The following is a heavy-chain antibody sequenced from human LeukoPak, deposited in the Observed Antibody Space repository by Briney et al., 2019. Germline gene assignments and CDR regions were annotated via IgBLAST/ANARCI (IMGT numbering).Heavy chain of an antibody. Sequence: GASVKVSCKASGGTFSSYAISWVRQAPGQGLEWMGRIIPILGIANYAQKFQGRVTITADKSTSTAYMELSSLRSEDTAVYYCARVPHGDYHNTEGYFDYWGQGTLVTVSS. V-gene: IGHV1-69*04. CDR2: IIPILGIA. J-gene: IGHJ4*02. CDR1: GGTFSSYA. CDR3: ARVPHGDYHNTEGYFDY. D-gene: IGHD4-17*01.